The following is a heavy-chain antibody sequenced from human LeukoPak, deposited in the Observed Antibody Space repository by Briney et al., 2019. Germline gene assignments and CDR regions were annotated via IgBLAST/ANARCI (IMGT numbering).Heavy chain of an antibody. CDR1: GGSISSSSYY. CDR2: IYYSGST. Sequence: PSETLSLTCTVSGGSISSSSYYWGWIRQPPGKGLEWIASIYYSGSTYYNPSLKSRVTISVDTSKNQFSLKLSSVTAADTAVYYCARHRDFSRRALIAAAGRGHWFDPWGQGTLVTVSS. CDR3: ARHRDFSRRALIAAAGRGHWFDP. V-gene: IGHV4-39*01. J-gene: IGHJ5*02. D-gene: IGHD6-13*01.